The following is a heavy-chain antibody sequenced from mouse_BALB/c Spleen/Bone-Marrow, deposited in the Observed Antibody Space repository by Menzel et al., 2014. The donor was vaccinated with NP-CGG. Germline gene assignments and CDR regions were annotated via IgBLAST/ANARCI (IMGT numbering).Heavy chain of an antibody. Sequence: QVQLQQSGAELVTPGASVKMSCKASGYTFTSYNMHWVKQTPGQGLEWIGAIYPGNGDTSYNQKFKGKATLTADKSSSTAYMQLSSLTSEDSAVYYCAREDYGNSSYAMDYWGQGTSVTVSS. D-gene: IGHD2-1*01. CDR1: GYTFTSYN. CDR3: AREDYGNSSYAMDY. CDR2: IYPGNGDT. V-gene: IGHV1-12*01. J-gene: IGHJ4*01.